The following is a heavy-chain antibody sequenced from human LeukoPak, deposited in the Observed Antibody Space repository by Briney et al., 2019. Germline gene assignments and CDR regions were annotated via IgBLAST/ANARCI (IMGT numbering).Heavy chain of an antibody. CDR2: INPNSGGT. J-gene: IGHJ4*02. V-gene: IGHV1-2*02. CDR3: ARASTIYGWIFSPQYYFDY. Sequence: ASVKVSRKASGYTFTGYFIHWVRQAPGQGLEWMGWINPNSGGTNYAQKFQGRVTMTRDTSISTAYMELSRLRSEDTAVYYCARASTIYGWIFSPQYYFDYWGQGTLVTVSS. CDR1: GYTFTGYF. D-gene: IGHD6-19*01.